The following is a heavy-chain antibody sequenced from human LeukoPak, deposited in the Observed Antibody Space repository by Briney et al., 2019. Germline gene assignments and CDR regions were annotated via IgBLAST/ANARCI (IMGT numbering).Heavy chain of an antibody. D-gene: IGHD5-24*01. CDR3: ARDRDGYNTYDY. Sequence: PGGSLRLSCAASGFTFTAYLIHWVRQAPGKGLEWVAVMSSDGNAMFYADSVKGRFTISRDNSKNTLYLQMNSLRAEDTAVYYCARDRDGYNTYDYWGQGTLVTVSS. CDR1: GFTFTAYL. J-gene: IGHJ4*02. CDR2: MSSDGNAM. V-gene: IGHV3-30-3*01.